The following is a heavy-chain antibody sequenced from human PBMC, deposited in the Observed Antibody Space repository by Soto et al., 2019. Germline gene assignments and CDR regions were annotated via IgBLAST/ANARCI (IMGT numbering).Heavy chain of an antibody. D-gene: IGHD3-16*02. J-gene: IGHJ4*02. CDR2: ISGSSGST. V-gene: IGHV3-23*01. CDR1: GFTFSSYA. Sequence: LRLSCAASGFTFSSYAMSWVRQAPGKGLEWVSAISGSSGSTYYADSVKGRFTISRDNSKNTLYLQMNSLRAEDTAVYYCAKGNDYVWGSYRSTFDYWGQGTLVTVSS. CDR3: AKGNDYVWGSYRSTFDY.